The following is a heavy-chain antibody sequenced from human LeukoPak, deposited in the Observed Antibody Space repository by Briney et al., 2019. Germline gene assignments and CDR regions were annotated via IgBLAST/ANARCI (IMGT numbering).Heavy chain of an antibody. Sequence: GGSLRLSCAASGFTFSSYAMSWVRQAPGKGLEWVSAISGSGGSTYYAGSVKGRFTISRDNSKNTLYLQMNSLRAEDTAVYYCAKEVNYYDSSGYLYYFDYWGQGTLVTVSS. V-gene: IGHV3-23*01. CDR2: ISGSGGST. J-gene: IGHJ4*02. CDR3: AKEVNYYDSSGYLYYFDY. D-gene: IGHD3-22*01. CDR1: GFTFSSYA.